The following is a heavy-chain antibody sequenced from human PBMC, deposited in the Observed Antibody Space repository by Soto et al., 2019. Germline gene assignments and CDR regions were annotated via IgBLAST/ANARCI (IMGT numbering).Heavy chain of an antibody. Sequence: QVQLVQSGAEVKKPGSSVKVSCKASGGTFSSYAISWVRQAPGQGLEWMGGIIPIFGTANYAQKFQGRVTITADESTSTAYMELSSLRSEDTAVYYCARRGYYYDSSGYYYYGMDVWGQGTTVTVSS. J-gene: IGHJ6*02. D-gene: IGHD3-22*01. V-gene: IGHV1-69*01. CDR2: IIPIFGTA. CDR3: ARRGYYYDSSGYYYYGMDV. CDR1: GGTFSSYA.